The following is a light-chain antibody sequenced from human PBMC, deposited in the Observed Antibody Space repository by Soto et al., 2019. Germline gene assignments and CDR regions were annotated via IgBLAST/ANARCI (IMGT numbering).Light chain of an antibody. CDR1: QSINSNS. CDR2: GAS. J-gene: IGKJ5*01. V-gene: IGKV3-20*01. CDR3: QHYVERSPIT. Sequence: EIVLTQSPGTLSLSPGERATLSCRASQSINSNSLSWYHQRPGHAPRLLIYGASSRVTGIPDRFSGSGSGTDFTLTISRLEPEDFALYYCQHYVERSPITFGQGTRLEIK.